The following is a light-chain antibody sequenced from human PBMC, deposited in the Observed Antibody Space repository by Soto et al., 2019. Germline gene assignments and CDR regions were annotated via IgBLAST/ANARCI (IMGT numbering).Light chain of an antibody. CDR1: SSDVGDYNY. CDR2: EVR. CDR3: SAYARSSTWV. J-gene: IGLJ3*02. Sequence: QSALTQPASVSGSPGQSITLSCTGTSSDVGDYNYVSWYQQHPGKAPRLIIYEVRYRPSGVSNRFSGSKSGNTASLTISGLQAEDEADYYCSAYARSSTWVFGGGTKLTVL. V-gene: IGLV2-14*01.